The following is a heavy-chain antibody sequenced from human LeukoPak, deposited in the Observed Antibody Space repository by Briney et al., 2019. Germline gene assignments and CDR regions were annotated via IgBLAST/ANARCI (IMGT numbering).Heavy chain of an antibody. CDR2: ISSSSSYI. J-gene: IGHJ6*02. Sequence: GGSLRLSCAASGFTFSSYSMNWVRQAPGKGLEWVSSISSSSSYIYYADSVKGRFTISRDNAKNSLYLQMNSLRAEDTAVYYCASFCSSTSCYEDYYYGMDVWGQGTTVTVSS. V-gene: IGHV3-21*01. CDR3: ASFCSSTSCYEDYYYGMDV. D-gene: IGHD2-2*01. CDR1: GFTFSSYS.